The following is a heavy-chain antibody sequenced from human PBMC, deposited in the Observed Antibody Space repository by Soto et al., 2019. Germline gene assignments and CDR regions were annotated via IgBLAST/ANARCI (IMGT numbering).Heavy chain of an antibody. Sequence: PSETLSLTCTVSGGSISSSSYYWGWIRQPPGKGLEWIGSIYYSGSTYYNPSLKSRVTISVDTSKNQFSLKLSSVTAADTAVYYCASYYDILTGYYMNRPGDAFDIWGQGTMVTV. V-gene: IGHV4-39*01. CDR2: IYYSGST. J-gene: IGHJ3*02. CDR3: ASYYDILTGYYMNRPGDAFDI. CDR1: GGSISSSSYY. D-gene: IGHD3-9*01.